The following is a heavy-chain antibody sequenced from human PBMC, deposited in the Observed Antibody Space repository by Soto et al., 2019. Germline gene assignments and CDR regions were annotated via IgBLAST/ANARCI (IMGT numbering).Heavy chain of an antibody. V-gene: IGHV4-4*02. CDR2: IDHSGST. CDR3: ARGHDFWSGYYKYYFDS. J-gene: IGHJ4*02. Sequence: QVQLQESGPGLVKPSGTLSLTCAVSGGSISSNNWWSWGRQPPGKGLERIGEIDHSGSTTYNPSLQSRVTISVDKSKNQFSLNLSSVTAADTAVYYCARGHDFWSGYYKYYFDSWGQGTLVTVSS. CDR1: GGSISSNNW. D-gene: IGHD3-3*01.